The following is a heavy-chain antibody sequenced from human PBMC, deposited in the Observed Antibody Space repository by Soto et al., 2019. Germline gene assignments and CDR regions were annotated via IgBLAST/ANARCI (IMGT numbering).Heavy chain of an antibody. CDR3: AREVVRVAGTRWFDP. CDR1: GYSFTSYY. D-gene: IGHD6-19*01. Sequence: ASVKVSCKACGYSFTSYYMNWVRQAPRQGLEWVGRINPSDGDTNYAQTVLGRVTMTTDTSTSTAYMELRSLRSDDTAVYYCAREVVRVAGTRWFDPWGQGTLVTVSS. V-gene: IGHV1-18*04. CDR2: INPSDGDT. J-gene: IGHJ5*02.